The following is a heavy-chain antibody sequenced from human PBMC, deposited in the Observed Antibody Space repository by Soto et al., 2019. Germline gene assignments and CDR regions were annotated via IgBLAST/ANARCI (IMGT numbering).Heavy chain of an antibody. Sequence: ASVKVSCKASGYTFTGYYMHWVRQAPGQGLEWMGWINPNSGGTNYAQKFQGWVTMTRDTSISTAYMELSRLRSDDTAVYYCARETPARTYCSSTSCPHGGMDVWG. V-gene: IGHV1-2*04. CDR2: INPNSGGT. CDR1: GYTFTGYY. CDR3: ARETPARTYCSSTSCPHGGMDV. J-gene: IGHJ6*02. D-gene: IGHD2-2*01.